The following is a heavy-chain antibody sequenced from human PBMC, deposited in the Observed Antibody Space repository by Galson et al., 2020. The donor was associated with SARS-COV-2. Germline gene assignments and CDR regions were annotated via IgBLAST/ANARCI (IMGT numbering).Heavy chain of an antibody. D-gene: IGHD4-17*01. Sequence: SETLSLTCAVSGTSISSGSYSWNWIRQPPGKGLEWIGYISHSGGTYYNPSLKSRVTISGDRSKNQFSLRLSSVTAADTAVYYCARLYYGEYAPEAFDIWGPGTRVTV. J-gene: IGHJ3*02. CDR1: GTSISSGSYS. CDR2: ISHSGGT. V-gene: IGHV4-30-2*01. CDR3: ARLYYGEYAPEAFDI.